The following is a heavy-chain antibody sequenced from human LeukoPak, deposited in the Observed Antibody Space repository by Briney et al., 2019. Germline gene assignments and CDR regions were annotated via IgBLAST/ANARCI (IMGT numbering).Heavy chain of an antibody. V-gene: IGHV3-7*01. D-gene: IGHD3-10*01. CDR3: ARDPPYYYGSGSS. CDR2: IKQDGSEK. J-gene: IGHJ4*02. CDR1: GFTFSSCW. Sequence: PGGSLRLSCAASGFTFSSCWMSWVRQAPGKGLEWVANIKQDGSEKYYVDSVKGRFTISRDNAKNSLYLQMNSLRAEDTAVYYCARDPPYYYGSGSSWGQGTLVTVSS.